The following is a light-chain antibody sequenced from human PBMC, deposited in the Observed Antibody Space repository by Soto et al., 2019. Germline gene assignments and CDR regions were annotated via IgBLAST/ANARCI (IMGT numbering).Light chain of an antibody. V-gene: IGKV1-27*01. CDR3: QKYNSASLT. CDR2: ATS. CDR1: QGIAPY. J-gene: IGKJ4*01. Sequence: DVQMTQSPSSLSAFVGDRVTITCRASQGIAPYLAWFQQKPGKVPKLLIYATSTLQSGVPSRFSGSGSGTDFTLTINSLQPEDDGTYYCQKYNSASLTFGGGTKVEIK.